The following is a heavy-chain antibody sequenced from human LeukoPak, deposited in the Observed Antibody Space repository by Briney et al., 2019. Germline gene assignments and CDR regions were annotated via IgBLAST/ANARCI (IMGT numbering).Heavy chain of an antibody. D-gene: IGHD3-9*01. J-gene: IGHJ4*02. Sequence: GGSLRLSCAASGFIFSTYSMNWVRQAPGKGLEWVSSISSSSSYIYYADSVKGRFTISRDNSKNTLYLQMNSLRAEDTAVYYCANFNYDVLTGYSDYWGQGTLVTVSS. CDR3: ANFNYDVLTGYSDY. CDR2: ISSSSSYI. CDR1: GFIFSTYS. V-gene: IGHV3-21*01.